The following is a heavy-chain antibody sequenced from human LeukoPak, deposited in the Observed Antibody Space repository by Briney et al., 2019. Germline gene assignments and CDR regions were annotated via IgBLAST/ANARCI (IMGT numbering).Heavy chain of an antibody. V-gene: IGHV4-59*08. D-gene: IGHD3-10*01. CDR1: AGSISRYY. J-gene: IGHJ4*02. CDR2: IYYSGSS. Sequence: SESLSLTCTVSAGSISRYYWSSIWQPPGQGPERIGYIYYSGSSRLILSLKSRVTISLDPSKSQFSLKLSSVTAADTAGYYCARRASEGNLDYWGQGTLVTVSS. CDR3: ARRASEGNLDY.